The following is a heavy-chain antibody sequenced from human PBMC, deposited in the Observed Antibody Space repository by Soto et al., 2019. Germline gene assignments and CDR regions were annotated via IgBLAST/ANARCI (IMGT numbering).Heavy chain of an antibody. J-gene: IGHJ5*02. Sequence: TSETLSRTCTVSGASIRSTDYYWSWIRQAPGKGLEWIGYVYYTGSTYYNPSLMSRLTISVDTSKNQFSLKLTSVTAAETAVYYCVRTAREGAVAPHWFDRWGQGTQFTVSS. CDR1: GASIRSTDYY. V-gene: IGHV4-30-4*01. CDR2: VYYTGST. D-gene: IGHD2-21*02. CDR3: VRTAREGAVAPHWFDR.